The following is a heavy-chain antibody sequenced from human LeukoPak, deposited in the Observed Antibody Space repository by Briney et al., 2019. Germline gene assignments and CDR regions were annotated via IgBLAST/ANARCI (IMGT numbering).Heavy chain of an antibody. V-gene: IGHV3-66*04. D-gene: IGHD3-22*01. CDR2: IYSGGST. J-gene: IGHJ4*02. CDR3: ARQYRYYDSSGYHYFDC. CDR1: GFTVSSNY. Sequence: GGSLRLSCVASGFTVSSNYMSWVRQAPGKGLEWVSVIYSGGSTYYADSVKGRFTISRDKAKNTLYLQMNSLRAEDTAVYYCARQYRYYDSSGYHYFDCWGQGTLVTVSS.